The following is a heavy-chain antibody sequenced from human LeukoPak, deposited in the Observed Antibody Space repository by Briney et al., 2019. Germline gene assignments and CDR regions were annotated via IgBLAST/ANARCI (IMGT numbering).Heavy chain of an antibody. Sequence: GGSLRLSCAASGFTFSSYEMNWVRQAPGKGLERVSYISGSGRTIFYADSVKGRFTISRDNAKNSLYLQMNSLRAEDTAVYYCARLYWGSYRFLDYWGQGTLVTVSS. D-gene: IGHD3-16*02. CDR1: GFTFSSYE. V-gene: IGHV3-48*03. CDR3: ARLYWGSYRFLDY. J-gene: IGHJ4*02. CDR2: ISGSGRTI.